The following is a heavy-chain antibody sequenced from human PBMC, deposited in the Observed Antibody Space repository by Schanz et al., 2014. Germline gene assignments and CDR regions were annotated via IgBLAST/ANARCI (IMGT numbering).Heavy chain of an antibody. CDR1: GFSFGNYA. V-gene: IGHV3-23*01. D-gene: IGHD1-26*01. CDR2: ISGSGGST. J-gene: IGHJ4*02. CDR3: ARDHTTESYYSAGPPIDY. Sequence: EVQLLESGGGLVQPGGSLRLSCEASGFSFGNYAMSWVRQAPGKGLEWVSAISGSGGSTYYADSVKGRFTISRDNSKNTLFLQMNSLRAEDTAVYYCARDHTTESYYSAGPPIDYWGQGTLLTVSA.